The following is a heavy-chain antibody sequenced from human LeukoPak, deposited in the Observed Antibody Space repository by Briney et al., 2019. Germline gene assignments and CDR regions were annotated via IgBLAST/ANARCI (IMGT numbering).Heavy chain of an antibody. V-gene: IGHV3-9*01. CDR3: AKDAGTGVVVAGSSDY. J-gene: IGHJ4*02. CDR1: GFTFDDYA. Sequence: GGSLRLSCAASGFTFDDYAMHWVRQVPGRGLEWVSSINWNSGSMGYADSVKGRFTISRDNAKNFLYLQMNSLRAEDTALYYCAKDAGTGVVVAGSSDYWGQGTLVTVSS. CDR2: INWNSGSM. D-gene: IGHD6-19*01.